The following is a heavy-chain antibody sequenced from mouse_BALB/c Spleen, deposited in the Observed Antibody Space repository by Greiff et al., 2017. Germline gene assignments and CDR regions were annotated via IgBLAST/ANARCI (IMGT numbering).Heavy chain of an antibody. CDR3: ARVSVTPYAMDY. Sequence: VKLVESGPGLVAPSQSLSITCTVSGFSLTSYGVHWVRQPPGKGLEWLGVIWAGGSTNYNSALMSRLSISKDNSKSQVFLKMNSLQTDDTAMYYCARVSVTPYAMDYWGQGTSVTVSS. J-gene: IGHJ4*01. CDR2: IWAGGST. CDR1: GFSLTSYG. V-gene: IGHV2-9*02. D-gene: IGHD2-3*01.